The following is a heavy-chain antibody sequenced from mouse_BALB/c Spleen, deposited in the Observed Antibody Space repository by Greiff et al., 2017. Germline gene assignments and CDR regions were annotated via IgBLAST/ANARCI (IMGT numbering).Heavy chain of an antibody. CDR1: GYTFTSYT. CDR2: INPSSGYT. D-gene: IGHD2-14*01. CDR3: ARRDRYDDTSMDY. V-gene: IGHV1-4*01. Sequence: QVHVKQPGAELARPGASVKMSCKASGYTFTSYTMHWVKQRPGQGLEWIGYINPSSGYTNYNQKFKDKATLTADKSSSTAYMQLSSLTSEDSAVYYCARRDRYDDTSMDYWGQGTSVTVSS. J-gene: IGHJ4*01.